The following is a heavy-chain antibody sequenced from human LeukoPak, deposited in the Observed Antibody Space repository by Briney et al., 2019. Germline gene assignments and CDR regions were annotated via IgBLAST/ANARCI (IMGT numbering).Heavy chain of an antibody. CDR3: AKCVLSWEVEGDAFDY. J-gene: IGHJ4*02. V-gene: IGHV3-23*01. Sequence: PGGSLRLSCAASGFSFGSYAMRWIRQAPGKGLECVSAISGSGSSTDYADSVKGRFTISRDNSKNTLYLQMNSLRPEDTAIYYCAKCVLSWEVEGDAFDYWGQGSLVTVSS. CDR1: GFSFGSYA. CDR2: ISGSGSST. D-gene: IGHD1-26*01.